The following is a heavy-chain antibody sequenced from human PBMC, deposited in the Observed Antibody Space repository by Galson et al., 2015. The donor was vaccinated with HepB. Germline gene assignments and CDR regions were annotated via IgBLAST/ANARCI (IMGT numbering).Heavy chain of an antibody. V-gene: IGHV3-48*01. CDR3: ARDFRYSCDY. CDR1: GFTSSSYS. J-gene: IGHJ4*02. CDR2: INHDSRAI. Sequence: SLRLSCAASGFTSSSYSVNWVRQAPGKGLEWVSHINHDSRAIHYADSVKGRFTISRDNGKNSLYLQINSLRAEDTAVYYCARDFRYSCDYWGQGTLVTVSS.